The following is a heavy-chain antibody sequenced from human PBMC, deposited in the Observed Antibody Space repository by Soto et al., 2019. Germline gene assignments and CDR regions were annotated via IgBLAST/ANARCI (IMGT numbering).Heavy chain of an antibody. V-gene: IGHV3-30*18. J-gene: IGHJ5*02. CDR3: AKPRNPGQLVRSYNRFDP. Sequence: GGSLRLSCAASGFTFSSYGMHWVRQAPGKGLEWVAVISYDGSNKYYADSVKGRFTISRDNSKNTLYLQMNSLRAEDTAVYYCAKPRNPGQLVRSYNRFDPWGQGTLVTVSS. D-gene: IGHD6-13*01. CDR1: GFTFSSYG. CDR2: ISYDGSNK.